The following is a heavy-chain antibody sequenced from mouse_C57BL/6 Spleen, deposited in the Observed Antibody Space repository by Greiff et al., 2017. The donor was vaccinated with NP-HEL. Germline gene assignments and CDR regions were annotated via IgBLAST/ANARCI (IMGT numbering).Heavy chain of an antibody. J-gene: IGHJ1*03. V-gene: IGHV1-72*01. CDR3: ERDRGYYYGSSYWYFDG. D-gene: IGHD1-1*01. CDR1: GYTFTSYW. Sequence: QVQLQQPGAELVKPGASVKLSCKASGYTFTSYWMHWVKQRPGRGLEWIGRIDPNSGGTKYNEKFKSKATLTVDKPSSTAYMQLSSLTSEDSAVYDCERDRGYYYGSSYWYFDGWGTGTTVTVSS. CDR2: IDPNSGGT.